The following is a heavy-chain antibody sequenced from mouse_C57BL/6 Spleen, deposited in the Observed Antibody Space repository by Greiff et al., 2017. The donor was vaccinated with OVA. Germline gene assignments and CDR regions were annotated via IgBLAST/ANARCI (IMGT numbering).Heavy chain of an antibody. CDR1: GFSLTSYG. CDR3: ARRDWSYAMDY. Sequence: QVQLQQSGPGLVQPSQSLSITCTVSGFSLTSYGVHWVRQSPGKGLEWLGVIWRGGSTDYNAAFISRLSISKDNSKSQVFFKMNSLQADDTAIYYCARRDWSYAMDYWGQGTSVTVSS. J-gene: IGHJ4*01. CDR2: IWRGGST. D-gene: IGHD3-3*01. V-gene: IGHV2-2*01.